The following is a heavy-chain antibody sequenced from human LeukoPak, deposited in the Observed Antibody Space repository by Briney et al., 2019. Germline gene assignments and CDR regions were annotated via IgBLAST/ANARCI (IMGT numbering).Heavy chain of an antibody. CDR3: AGIEMATTKFAC. CDR2: ISPGGST. V-gene: IGHV4-34*01. J-gene: IGHJ4*02. Sequence: SETLSLTCAVYGGSFSAYYWTWIRQPPGKGLEWIGEISPGGSTNYNPSLKSRVTISVDSSQNQFSLKLRSVTAADTAVYYCAGIEMATTKFACWGQGTLVTVSS. CDR1: GGSFSAYY. D-gene: IGHD1-1*01.